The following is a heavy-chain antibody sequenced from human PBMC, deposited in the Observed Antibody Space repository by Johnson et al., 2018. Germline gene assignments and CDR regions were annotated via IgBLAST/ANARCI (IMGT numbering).Heavy chain of an antibody. CDR2: IIPIFGTA. V-gene: IGHV1-69*12. Sequence: QVQLVQSGAEVKKPGSSVKVSCKASGGTFSSYAIRWVRQAPGQGLEWMGGIIPIFGTANYAQKFQGRVTITADESTSTAYMELSSLRSEDTAVYYWAFWRNGSGSYYKVGDYYYGMDVWGQGTTVTVSS. J-gene: IGHJ6*02. D-gene: IGHD3-10*01. CDR1: GGTFSSYA. CDR3: AFWRNGSGSYYKVGDYYYGMDV.